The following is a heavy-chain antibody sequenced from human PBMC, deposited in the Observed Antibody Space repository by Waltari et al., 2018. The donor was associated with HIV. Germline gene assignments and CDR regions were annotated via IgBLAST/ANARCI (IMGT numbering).Heavy chain of an antibody. CDR2: IWDDGSIE. V-gene: IGHV3-33*01. Sequence: QVQLEEVGGGVVELQPSLRLSRAASGFTFSCNVISWHSLPPAPGKGVEWVALIWDDGSIEYYPDAVKGRFTISRDNSRNTLYLEMKSLRAEDTAVYYCARSHYRLPRAGPTWYFNLWGRGTLVTVSS. D-gene: IGHD4-4*01. CDR3: ARSHYRLPRAGPTWYFNL. J-gene: IGHJ2*01. CDR1: GFTFSCNV.